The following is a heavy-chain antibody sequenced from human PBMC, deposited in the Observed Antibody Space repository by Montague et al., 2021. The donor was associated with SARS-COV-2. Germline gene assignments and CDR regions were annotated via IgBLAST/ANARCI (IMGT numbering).Heavy chain of an antibody. D-gene: IGHD6-19*01. J-gene: IGHJ3*02. CDR3: AKVAGSHDTFDI. CDR2: IYHSGST. V-gene: IGHV4-38-2*02. Sequence: SETLSLTCTVSGYSISTGYYWGWTRQPPGKGLEWIGTIYHSGSTYFNPSLKSRVTISVDTSKNQFSLNLRSVTAADTAVYYCAKVAGSHDTFDIWGRGTMVTVSS. CDR1: GYSISTGYY.